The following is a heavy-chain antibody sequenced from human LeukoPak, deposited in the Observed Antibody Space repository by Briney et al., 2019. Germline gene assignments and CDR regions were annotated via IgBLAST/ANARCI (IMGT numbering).Heavy chain of an antibody. CDR2: ISYSGST. CDR3: ARGNNWFDP. Sequence: SETLSLTCTVSGASISSNYWSWIRQPPGKGLDWIGHISYSGSTNYNPSLKSRVTISVDTSKNQFSLKLNSVTAADTAVYYCARGNNWFDPWGQGSLVTVSS. V-gene: IGHV4-59*01. J-gene: IGHJ5*02. CDR1: GASISSNY.